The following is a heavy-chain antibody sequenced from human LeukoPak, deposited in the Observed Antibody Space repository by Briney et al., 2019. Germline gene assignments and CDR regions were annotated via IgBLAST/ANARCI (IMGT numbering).Heavy chain of an antibody. Sequence: PGGSLRLSCAASGFTFDDYAMHWVRQAPGKGLEWVSGISWNSGSIGYADSVKGRFTISRDNAKNSLYLQMNSLRAEDTALYYCAKAFIVGAMDYWGQGTLVTVSS. CDR3: AKAFIVGAMDY. V-gene: IGHV3-9*01. CDR2: ISWNSGSI. J-gene: IGHJ4*02. CDR1: GFTFDDYA. D-gene: IGHD1-26*01.